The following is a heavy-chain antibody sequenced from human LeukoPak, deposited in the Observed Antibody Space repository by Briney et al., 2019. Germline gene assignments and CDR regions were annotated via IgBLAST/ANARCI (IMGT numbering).Heavy chain of an antibody. CDR1: GFTFSSYS. D-gene: IGHD3-22*01. J-gene: IGHJ3*02. CDR2: ISSSYI. Sequence: PGGSLRLSCAASGFTFSSYSMNWVRQAPGKGLEWVSSISSSYIYYADSVKGRFTISRDNAKNSLYLQMNSLRAEDTAVYYCARDRNYYDSSGYPDAFDIWGRGTIVTVSS. V-gene: IGHV3-21*01. CDR3: ARDRNYYDSSGYPDAFDI.